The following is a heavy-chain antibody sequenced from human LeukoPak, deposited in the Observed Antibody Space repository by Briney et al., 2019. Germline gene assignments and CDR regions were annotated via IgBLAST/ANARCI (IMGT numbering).Heavy chain of an antibody. J-gene: IGHJ4*02. D-gene: IGHD1-26*01. CDR3: AVRGVWELLTFDY. Sequence: ASVKVSCKASGYTFTGYYMHWVRQAPGQGLEWMGWINPNSGGTNYAQKFQGRVTMTRDTSISTAYMELSRLSSVTAADTAVYYCAVRGVWELLTFDYWGQGTLVTVSS. V-gene: IGHV1-2*02. CDR2: INPNSGGT. CDR1: GYTFTGYY.